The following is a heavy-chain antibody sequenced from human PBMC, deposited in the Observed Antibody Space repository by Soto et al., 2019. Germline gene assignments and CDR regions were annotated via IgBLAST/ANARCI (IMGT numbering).Heavy chain of an antibody. J-gene: IGHJ6*02. V-gene: IGHV1-69*12. Sequence: QVQLGQSGAEVKKPGSSVKVSCQASGGTFSSYAISWVRQAPGQGLEWMGGFIPIFGAADYAQNFQGRVTIAADESTSTAYMELSSLRSEDTAVYYCASPRDNYYYNGMDVWGQGTTVTVSS. CDR1: GGTFSSYA. CDR3: ASPRDNYYYNGMDV. D-gene: IGHD3-10*01. CDR2: FIPIFGAA.